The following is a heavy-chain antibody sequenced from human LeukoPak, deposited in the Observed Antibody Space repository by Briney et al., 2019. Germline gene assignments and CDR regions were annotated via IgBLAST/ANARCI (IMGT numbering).Heavy chain of an antibody. D-gene: IGHD6-13*01. CDR1: GYTFTGYY. CDR2: INPNSGGT. J-gene: IGHJ4*02. V-gene: IGHV1-2*02. CDR3: ARIPHGIAAAGRKYYFDY. Sequence: GASVKVSCKASGYTFTGYYMHWVRQAPGQGLEWMGWINPNSGGTNYAQKFQGRVTMTRDTSISTAYMELSRLRSDDTAVYYCARIPHGIAAAGRKYYFDYWGQGTLVTVSS.